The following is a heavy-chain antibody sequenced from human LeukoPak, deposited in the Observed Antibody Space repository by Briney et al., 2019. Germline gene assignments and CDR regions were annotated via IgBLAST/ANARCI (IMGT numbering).Heavy chain of an antibody. D-gene: IGHD3-3*01. V-gene: IGHV4-4*07. CDR2: IYTSGST. Sequence: PSETLSLTCTVSGGSISSYYWSWIRQPAGKGLEWIGRIYTSGSTNYNPSLKSRVTMSVDTSKNQFSLKLSSVTAADTAVYYCARAWGEISRSGYHNYYGMDVWGQGTTVTVSS. J-gene: IGHJ6*02. CDR1: GGSISSYY. CDR3: ARAWGEISRSGYHNYYGMDV.